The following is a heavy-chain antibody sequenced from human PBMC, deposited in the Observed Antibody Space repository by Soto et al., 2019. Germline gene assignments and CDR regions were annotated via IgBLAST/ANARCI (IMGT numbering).Heavy chain of an antibody. Sequence: SVKVSCKASGGTFSSYAISWVRQAPGQGLEWMGGIIPIFGTANYAQKFQGRVTITADESTSTAYMELSSLRSEETAVYYCARAYYYDSSATYYYYGMDVWGQGTTVPVSS. CDR2: IIPIFGTA. V-gene: IGHV1-69*13. CDR3: ARAYYYDSSATYYYYGMDV. D-gene: IGHD3-22*01. CDR1: GGTFSSYA. J-gene: IGHJ6*02.